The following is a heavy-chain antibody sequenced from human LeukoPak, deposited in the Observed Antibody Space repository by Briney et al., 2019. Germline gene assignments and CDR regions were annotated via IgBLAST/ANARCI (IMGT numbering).Heavy chain of an antibody. CDR2: ISGSGGST. D-gene: IGHD4-23*01. CDR3: AKLRWWQISSSFDY. J-gene: IGHJ4*02. Sequence: GGSLRLSCAASGFTFSSYAMSWVRQAPGKGLEWASAISGSGGSTYYADSVKGRFTISRDNSKNTLYLQMNSLRAEDTAVYYCAKLRWWQISSSFDYWGQGTLVTVSS. CDR1: GFTFSSYA. V-gene: IGHV3-23*01.